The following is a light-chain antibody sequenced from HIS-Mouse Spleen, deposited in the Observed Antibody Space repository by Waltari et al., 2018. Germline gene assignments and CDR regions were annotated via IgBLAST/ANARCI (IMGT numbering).Light chain of an antibody. Sequence: DIQMTQSTSSLSASVGDRVTITCRASQGISNYFAWYQQKPGKVPKLLIYAASTLQSGVPSRFSGSGSGTDFTLTISSLQPEGVATYYCQKYNSALTFGQGTRLEIK. CDR2: AAS. V-gene: IGKV1-27*01. CDR3: QKYNSALT. J-gene: IGKJ5*01. CDR1: QGISNY.